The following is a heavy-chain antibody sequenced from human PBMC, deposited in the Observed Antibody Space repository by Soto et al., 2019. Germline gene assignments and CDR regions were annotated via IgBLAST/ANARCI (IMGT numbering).Heavy chain of an antibody. CDR2: INPNSGGT. CDR1: GYTFTGYY. D-gene: IGHD6-6*01. V-gene: IGHV1-2*04. CDR3: ARDLSIAALVYYGMDV. J-gene: IGHJ6*02. Sequence: ASVKVSCKASGYTFTGYYMHWVRQTPGQGLEWMGWINPNSGGTNYAQKFQGWVTMTRDTSISTAYMELSRLRSDDTAVYYCARDLSIAALVYYGMDVWGQGTTVTVSS.